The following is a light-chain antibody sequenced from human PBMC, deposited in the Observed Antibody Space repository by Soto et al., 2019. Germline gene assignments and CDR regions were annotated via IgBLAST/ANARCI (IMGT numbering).Light chain of an antibody. CDR3: QQNFNVPRT. Sequence: DIPMTQSPSSLSASVGDRVTITCRASQNIASYLNWYQQRPGKAPELLIYAASSLQSGVPLRFSGSGSGTEFTLTIDSLQPEDFASYYCQQNFNVPRTFGQGTKVEI. V-gene: IGKV1-39*01. J-gene: IGKJ1*01. CDR1: QNIASY. CDR2: AAS.